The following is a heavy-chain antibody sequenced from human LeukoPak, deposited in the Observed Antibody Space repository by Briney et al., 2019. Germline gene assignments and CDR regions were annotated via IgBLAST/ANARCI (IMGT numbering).Heavy chain of an antibody. CDR2: INTDGTVT. J-gene: IGHJ4*02. CDR1: GFTFSKYW. CDR3: ATKQWLAPPPDS. Sequence: GGSLRLSCEASGFTFSKYWMLWVRKAPGKGLESVSRINTDGTVTTYADSVKGRFTVSRDNADNTMFLQMNSVRDEDTAVYYCATKQWLAPPPDSWGQGTPVTVSS. D-gene: IGHD6-19*01. V-gene: IGHV3-74*01.